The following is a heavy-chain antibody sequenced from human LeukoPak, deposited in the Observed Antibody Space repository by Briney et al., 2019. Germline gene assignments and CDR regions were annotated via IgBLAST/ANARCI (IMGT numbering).Heavy chain of an antibody. V-gene: IGHV3-30-3*01. CDR2: ISYDGSNK. D-gene: IGHD5-18*01. Sequence: PGGSLRLSCAASGFTFSSYAMHWVRQAPGKGLKWVAVISYDGSNKYYADSVKGRFTISRDNSKNTLYLQMNSLRAEDTAVYYCAKDRDSAMVPAIIDYWGQGTLVTVSS. J-gene: IGHJ4*02. CDR1: GFTFSSYA. CDR3: AKDRDSAMVPAIIDY.